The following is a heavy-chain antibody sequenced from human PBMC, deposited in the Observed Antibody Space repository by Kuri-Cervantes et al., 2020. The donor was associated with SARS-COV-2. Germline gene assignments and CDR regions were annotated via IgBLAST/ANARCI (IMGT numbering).Heavy chain of an antibody. CDR2: ISYDGSNK. D-gene: IGHD3-10*01. Sequence: GESLKISCAASGFTFSSYAMHWVRQAPGKGLEWVAVISYDGSNKYYADSVKGRFTISRDNSKNTLYLQMNSLRAEDTAVYYCAKAPGPNWFDPWGQGTLVTVSS. J-gene: IGHJ5*02. CDR1: GFTFSSYA. V-gene: IGHV3-30-3*01. CDR3: AKAPGPNWFDP.